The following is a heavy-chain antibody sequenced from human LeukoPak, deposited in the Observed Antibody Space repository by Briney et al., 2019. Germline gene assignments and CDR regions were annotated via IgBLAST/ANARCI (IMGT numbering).Heavy chain of an antibody. CDR3: ARITIFGVVPLYGMDV. CDR2: INGDGSSI. Sequence: GGSLRLSCAASGFTFSNYWMHWVRQTPGKGRVWVSRINGDGSSIAYADSVKGRFTTSRDNAKNTLYLQMNSLRAEDTAVYYCARITIFGVVPLYGMDVRGQGTTVTVSS. CDR1: GFTFSNYW. J-gene: IGHJ6*02. D-gene: IGHD3-3*01. V-gene: IGHV3-74*01.